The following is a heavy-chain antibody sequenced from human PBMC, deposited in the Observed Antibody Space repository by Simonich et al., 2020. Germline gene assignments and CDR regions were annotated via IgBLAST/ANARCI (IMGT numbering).Heavy chain of an antibody. J-gene: IGHJ6*02. V-gene: IGHV3-21*01. Sequence: EVQLVESGGGLVKPGGSLRLSCAASGFTFSSYSMNWVRQAPGKGLEWVSSISSSSSYIYYADSVKGRFTNPRDNAKNSMYLQMNSLRAEGTAVYYCAGGVYCSSTSCSTYYYYGMDVWGQGTTVTVSS. CDR2: ISSSSSYI. CDR1: GFTFSSYS. D-gene: IGHD2-2*01. CDR3: AGGVYCSSTSCSTYYYYGMDV.